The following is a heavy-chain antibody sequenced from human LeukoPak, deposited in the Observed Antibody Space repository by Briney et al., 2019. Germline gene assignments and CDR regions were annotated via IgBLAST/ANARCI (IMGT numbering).Heavy chain of an antibody. Sequence: GGSLRLSCAASGFTFADYAMHWVRQAPGTGLEWVSGISWNSGSIGYADSVKCRFTISRDNAKNSLYLQMNSLRAEDTALYYCARYSSSIAPGYYYYGMDVWGQGTTVTVSS. CDR3: ARYSSSIAPGYYYYGMDV. CDR2: ISWNSGSI. V-gene: IGHV3-9*01. CDR1: GFTFADYA. D-gene: IGHD6-6*01. J-gene: IGHJ6*02.